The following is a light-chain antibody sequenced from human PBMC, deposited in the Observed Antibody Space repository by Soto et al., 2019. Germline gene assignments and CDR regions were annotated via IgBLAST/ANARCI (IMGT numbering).Light chain of an antibody. J-gene: IGKJ5*01. Sequence: DIQMTQSPSSLSASVGDRVTITCRASESIARHLNWYQQKPGRAPNLLIYAASSLQNGVPSRFXGGGSGTDFTLTISNLQPEDFATYYCQQTYSTLSITFGQGTRLEMK. CDR3: QQTYSTLSIT. CDR2: AAS. CDR1: ESIARH. V-gene: IGKV1-39*01.